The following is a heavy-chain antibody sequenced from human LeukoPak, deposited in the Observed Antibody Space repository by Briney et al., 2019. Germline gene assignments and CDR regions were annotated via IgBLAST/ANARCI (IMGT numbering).Heavy chain of an antibody. V-gene: IGHV4-30-2*01. Sequence: SETLSLTCAGSGGSISSGGYSWRWIRQPPGKGLEWIGYIYHSGSTYYNPSLKSRVTISVDRSKNQFSLKLSSVTAADTAVYYCARRGYSYGFDYWGQGTLVTVSS. D-gene: IGHD5-18*01. CDR3: ARRGYSYGFDY. J-gene: IGHJ4*02. CDR2: IYHSGST. CDR1: GGSISSGGYS.